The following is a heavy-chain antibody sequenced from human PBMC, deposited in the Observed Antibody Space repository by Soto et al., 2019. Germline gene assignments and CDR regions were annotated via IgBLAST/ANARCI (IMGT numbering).Heavy chain of an antibody. CDR2: INPNSGGT. D-gene: IGHD3-9*01. CDR1: GYTFTGYY. J-gene: IGHJ5*02. CDR3: AKDGNPIPYLTGYYRLGWFDP. V-gene: IGHV1-2*02. Sequence: ASVKVSCKASGYTFTGYYMHWVRQAPGQGLEWMGWINPNSGGTNYAQKFQGRVTMTRDTSISTAYMELSRLRSDDTAVYYCAKDGNPIPYLTGYYRLGWFDPWGQGTLVTVSS.